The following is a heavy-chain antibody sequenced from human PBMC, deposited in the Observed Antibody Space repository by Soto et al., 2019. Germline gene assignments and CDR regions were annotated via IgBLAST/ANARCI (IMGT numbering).Heavy chain of an antibody. V-gene: IGHV4-59*01. CDR3: ARDLEYYDFWSGYLGAFDI. CDR2: IYYSRST. Sequence: XTLSLACTVSGGSLSSYYWSWIRQPPGKGLEWIGYIYYSRSTNYNPSLKSRVTISVDTTKNQFSLKLSSVTAADTAVYYCARDLEYYDFWSGYLGAFDIWGQGTMVTVSS. D-gene: IGHD3-3*01. CDR1: GGSLSSYY. J-gene: IGHJ3*02.